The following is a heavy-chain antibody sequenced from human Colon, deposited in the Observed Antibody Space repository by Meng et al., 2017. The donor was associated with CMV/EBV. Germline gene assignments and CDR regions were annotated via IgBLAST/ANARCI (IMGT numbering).Heavy chain of an antibody. CDR2: INLSGGAT. Sequence: SVKVSCKASGYTISNYYMHWVRQAPGQGPEWMGLINLSGGATDYAEKFQGRLTITRDTSTSAVYMELSSLRFEDTAVYYCARDDRGFLFYYDNWGQGTLVTVSS. CDR1: GYTISNYY. CDR3: ARDDRGFLFYYDN. V-gene: IGHV1-46*01. J-gene: IGHJ4*02. D-gene: IGHD5-12*01.